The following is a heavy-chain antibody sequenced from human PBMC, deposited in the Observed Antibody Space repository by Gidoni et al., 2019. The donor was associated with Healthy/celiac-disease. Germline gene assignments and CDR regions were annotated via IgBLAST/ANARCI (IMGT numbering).Heavy chain of an antibody. J-gene: IGHJ4*02. Sequence: QVQLVQSGAEVKKPGASVKVSCKTSVYTFISYDISWVRQAPGQGLEWMGWITVHNGKTNYIQKFQGRVTMTTDTSTSTAYMELWSLRSDDTALYYCARTDDYNHFDYWGQGTLVTVSS. CDR2: ITVHNGKT. D-gene: IGHD4-4*01. V-gene: IGHV1-18*04. CDR1: VYTFISYD. CDR3: ARTDDYNHFDY.